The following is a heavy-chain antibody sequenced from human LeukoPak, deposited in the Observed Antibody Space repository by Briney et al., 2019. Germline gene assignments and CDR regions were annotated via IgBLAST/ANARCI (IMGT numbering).Heavy chain of an antibody. CDR2: IYTSGST. Sequence: PSETLSLTCTVSGGSISSYYWSWIRQPAGKGQERIGRIYTSGSTNYNPSLKSRVTMPVDPSKNQFSLQLSSVTAARAAVYYRAREGTTGQDHYYYGMDVWGQETTVTVSS. D-gene: IGHD1-1*01. CDR1: GGSISSYY. V-gene: IGHV4-4*07. CDR3: AREGTTGQDHYYYGMDV. J-gene: IGHJ6*02.